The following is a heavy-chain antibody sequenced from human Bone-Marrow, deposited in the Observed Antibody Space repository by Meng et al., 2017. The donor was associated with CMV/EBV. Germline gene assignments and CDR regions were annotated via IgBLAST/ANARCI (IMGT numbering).Heavy chain of an antibody. CDR1: GYTFTGYY. D-gene: IGHD2-2*02. Sequence: ASVKVFCKASGYTFTGYYMHWVRQAPGQGLEWMGWINPNSGGTNYAQKFQGRVTMTRDTSISTAYMELSRLRSDDTAVYYCARDGLDIVVVPAAISVSGYYGMDVWGQGTTVTVSS. V-gene: IGHV1-2*02. CDR3: ARDGLDIVVVPAAISVSGYYGMDV. CDR2: INPNSGGT. J-gene: IGHJ6*02.